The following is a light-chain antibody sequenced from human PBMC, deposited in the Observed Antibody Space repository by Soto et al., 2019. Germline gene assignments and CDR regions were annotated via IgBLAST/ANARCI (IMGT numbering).Light chain of an antibody. J-gene: IGKJ1*01. CDR2: GAS. V-gene: IGKV3-15*01. Sequence: IVMTQSPATLSVSPGERATLSCRASESVSNKLAWYQRRPGQAPRLLIYGASTRASDIPDRFSGSGSGTDFSLTISSLQSEDFAVYYCQQYTNWPPWTFGQGTKVEIK. CDR1: ESVSNK. CDR3: QQYTNWPPWT.